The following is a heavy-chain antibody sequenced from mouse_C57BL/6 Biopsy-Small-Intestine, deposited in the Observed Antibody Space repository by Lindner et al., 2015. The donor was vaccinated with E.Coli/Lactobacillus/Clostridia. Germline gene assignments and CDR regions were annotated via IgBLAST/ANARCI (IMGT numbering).Heavy chain of an antibody. CDR3: TRLVYGYDVDAMDY. CDR2: IDPETGGT. D-gene: IGHD2-2*01. Sequence: VQLQESGAELVRPGASVTLSCMASGYTFTDYEMHWVEQTPVHGLEWIGAIDPETGGTAYNQKFKDKAILTADKSSSTAYMELRSLTSEDSAVYYCTRLVYGYDVDAMDYWGQGTSVTVSS. CDR1: GYTFTDYE. V-gene: IGHV1-15*01. J-gene: IGHJ4*01.